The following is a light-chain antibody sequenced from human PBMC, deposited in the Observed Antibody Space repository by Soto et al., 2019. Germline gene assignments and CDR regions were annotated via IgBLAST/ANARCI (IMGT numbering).Light chain of an antibody. CDR3: QEYTRDPRT. J-gene: IGKJ1*01. CDR1: QSISTW. V-gene: IGKV1-5*03. Sequence: DIQMTQSPSTLSTFVGDRVTITCRASQSISTWLAWYQQKPGKAPKLLIYKASTLESGVPSRFSGSGSGTEFTLTISSLQADDLATYYCQEYTRDPRTFGQGTKVEI. CDR2: KAS.